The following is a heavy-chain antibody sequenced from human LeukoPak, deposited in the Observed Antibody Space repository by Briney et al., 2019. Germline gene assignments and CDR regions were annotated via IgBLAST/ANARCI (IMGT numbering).Heavy chain of an antibody. V-gene: IGHV4-31*03. CDR3: ARYYYDSSSYYFDY. CDR2: IYYSGST. J-gene: IGHJ4*02. CDR1: GGSISSGGYY. D-gene: IGHD3-22*01. Sequence: PSQTLSLTCTVSGGSISSGGYYWSWIRQHPGKGLEWIGYIYYSGSTYYNPSLKSRVTISVDTSKNQFSLKLSSVTAADTAVYYCARYYYDSSSYYFDYWGQGTLVTVSS.